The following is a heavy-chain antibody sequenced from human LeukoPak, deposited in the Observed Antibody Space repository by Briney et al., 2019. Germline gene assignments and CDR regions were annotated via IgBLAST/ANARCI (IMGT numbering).Heavy chain of an antibody. V-gene: IGHV3-11*01. CDR3: ATNRNSAGYYYYYMDV. J-gene: IGHJ6*03. CDR1: GFTFSDYY. D-gene: IGHD4-23*01. Sequence: PGGSLRLSCAASGFTFSDYYMSWIRQAPGKGLEWVSYISSSGSTIYYADSVKGRFTISGDNAKNSLYLQMNSLRAEDTAVYYCATNRNSAGYYYYYMDVWGKGTTVTVSS. CDR2: ISSSGSTI.